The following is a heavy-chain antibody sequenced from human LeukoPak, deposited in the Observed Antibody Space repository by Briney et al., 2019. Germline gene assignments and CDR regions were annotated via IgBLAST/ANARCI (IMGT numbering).Heavy chain of an antibody. V-gene: IGHV4-38-2*02. CDR2: IYHSGST. D-gene: IGHD6-13*01. CDR3: AREPRAYSSSWHDAFDI. CDR1: GYSISSGYY. J-gene: IGHJ3*02. Sequence: SETLSLTCTVSGYSISSGYYWGWIRQPPGKGLEWIGSIYHSGSTYYNPSLKSRVTISVDTSKNQFSLKLSSVTAADTAVYYCAREPRAYSSSWHDAFDIWGQGTMVTVSS.